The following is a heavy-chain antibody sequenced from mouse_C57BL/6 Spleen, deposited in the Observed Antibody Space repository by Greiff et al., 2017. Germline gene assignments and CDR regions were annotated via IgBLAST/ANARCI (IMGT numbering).Heavy chain of an antibody. CDR3: ARGYYYGSSFWTMDY. CDR1: GYAFTNYL. J-gene: IGHJ4*01. D-gene: IGHD1-1*01. Sequence: QVQLQQSGAELVRPGTSVKVSCKASGYAFTNYLIEWVKQRPGQGLEWIGVINPGSGGTNYNEKFKGKATLTADKSSSTAYMQLSSLTSEDSAVYFCARGYYYGSSFWTMDYWGQGTSVTVSS. CDR2: INPGSGGT. V-gene: IGHV1-54*01.